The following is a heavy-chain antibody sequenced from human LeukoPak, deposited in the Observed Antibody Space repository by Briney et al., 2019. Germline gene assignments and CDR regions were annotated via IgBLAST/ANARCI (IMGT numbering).Heavy chain of an antibody. CDR3: ASIAAAGKNRYWYFDL. J-gene: IGHJ2*01. D-gene: IGHD6-13*01. CDR2: IYYSGST. Sequence: SETLSLTCTVSGGSISSYYWSWIRQPPGKGLEWIGYIYYSGSTNYNPSLKSRVTISVDTSKNQFSLKLSSVTAADTAVYYCASIAAAGKNRYWYFDLWGRGTLVTVSS. V-gene: IGHV4-59*08. CDR1: GGSISSYY.